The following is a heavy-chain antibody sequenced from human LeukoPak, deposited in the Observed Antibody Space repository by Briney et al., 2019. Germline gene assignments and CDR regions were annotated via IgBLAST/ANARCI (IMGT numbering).Heavy chain of an antibody. CDR1: RFSFSNYW. CDR2: IMQDGSEK. J-gene: IGHJ6*03. V-gene: IGHV3-7*01. CDR3: AREGQITTGYYYYMDV. Sequence: GGSLRLSCATSRFSFSNYWMRWVRAAPGKGLEWGANIMQDGSEKYYVDCVKGRFTISRENAKNSLYLQMNSLRVDDMAVYYCAREGQITTGYYYYMDVWGKGSTVTVSS. D-gene: IGHD3-16*01.